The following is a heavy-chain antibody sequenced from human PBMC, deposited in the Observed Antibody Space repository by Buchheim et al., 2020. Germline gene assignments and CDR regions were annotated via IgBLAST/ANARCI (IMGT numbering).Heavy chain of an antibody. J-gene: IGHJ4*02. CDR1: GFTFRSYA. CDR3: ARDLGDTSGYPTYYFDY. CDR2: ISGSGGTT. V-gene: IGHV3-23*01. Sequence: EVQLLEFGGGLVQPGGSLRLSCAASGFTFRSYAMSWVRQAPGKGLEWVSGISGSGGTTYYADSVKGRFTISSNIPKNTLYLQMNSLRAEDTAVYYCARDLGDTSGYPTYYFDYWGQGTL. D-gene: IGHD3-22*01.